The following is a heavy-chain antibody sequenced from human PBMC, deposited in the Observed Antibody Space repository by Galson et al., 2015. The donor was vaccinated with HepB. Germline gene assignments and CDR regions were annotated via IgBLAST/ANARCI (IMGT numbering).Heavy chain of an antibody. CDR3: TRGRGTTGRHYFDN. J-gene: IGHJ4*02. CDR2: IYGGGTT. D-gene: IGHD3-16*01. V-gene: IGHV3-53*05. Sequence: SLRLSCAASGFTVNSNYLSWVRQAPGKGLEWVSRIYGGGTTKYGDSVKGRFTISRDSSKNTVYLQMNRLSRDDTAVYYCTRGRGTTGRHYFDNWGQGTLVAVSS. CDR1: GFTVNSNY.